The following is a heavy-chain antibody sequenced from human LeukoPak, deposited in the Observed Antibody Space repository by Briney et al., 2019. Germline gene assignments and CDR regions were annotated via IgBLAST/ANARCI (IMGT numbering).Heavy chain of an antibody. CDR2: INHSGST. CDR1: GGSFSGYY. D-gene: IGHD3-3*01. Sequence: SETLSLTCAVYGGSFSGYYWSWIRQPPGKGLEWIGEINHSGSTNYNPSLKSRVTISVDTSKNQFSLKLSSVTAADTAVYYCARGKSGLFGYWGQGTLVTVSS. CDR3: ARGKSGLFGY. J-gene: IGHJ4*02. V-gene: IGHV4-34*01.